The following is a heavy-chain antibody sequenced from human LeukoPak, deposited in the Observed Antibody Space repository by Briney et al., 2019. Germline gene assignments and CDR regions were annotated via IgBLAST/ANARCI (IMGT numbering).Heavy chain of an antibody. V-gene: IGHV3-23*01. Sequence: GESLTLSCAVSGFTFSSYAMSWVRLAPRKGLEWVSVICGCGGSTYYADSVKGRFTISRDNSKNTLYLQMNSLRAEDTAVYYCAKDQVAVAGSSWGQGTLVTVSS. CDR1: GFTFSSYA. J-gene: IGHJ5*02. CDR2: ICGCGGST. D-gene: IGHD6-19*01. CDR3: AKDQVAVAGSS.